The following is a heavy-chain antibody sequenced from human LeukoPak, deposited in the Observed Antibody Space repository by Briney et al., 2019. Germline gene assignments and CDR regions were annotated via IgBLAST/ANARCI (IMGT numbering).Heavy chain of an antibody. V-gene: IGHV1-2*02. D-gene: IGHD1-20*01. J-gene: IGHJ4*02. CDR2: INPNSGGT. Sequence: ASVKVSCNASGYTFTGYYMHWVRQAPGQGLEWMGWINPNSGGTNYAQKFQGRVTMTRDTSISTAYMELSRLRSDDTAVYYCARVITGEYYSDYWGQGTLVTVSS. CDR1: GYTFTGYY. CDR3: ARVITGEYYSDY.